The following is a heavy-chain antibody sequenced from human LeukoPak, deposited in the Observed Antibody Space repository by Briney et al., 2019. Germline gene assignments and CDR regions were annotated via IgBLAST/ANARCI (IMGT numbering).Heavy chain of an antibody. CDR3: ARDNSLELATIPSFDY. D-gene: IGHD5-24*01. J-gene: IGHJ4*02. Sequence: PGGSLRLSCAASGFTFSDYYMSWIRQAPGKGLEWVSYISSGGGNTYYADSVKGRFTISRDNAKNSLYLQMKSLRAEDTAIYYCARDNSLELATIPSFDYWGQGTLVTVSS. CDR2: ISSGGGNT. V-gene: IGHV3-11*01. CDR1: GFTFSDYY.